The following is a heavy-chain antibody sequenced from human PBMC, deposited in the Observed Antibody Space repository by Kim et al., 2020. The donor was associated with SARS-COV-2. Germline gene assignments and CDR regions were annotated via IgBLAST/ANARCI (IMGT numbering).Heavy chain of an antibody. J-gene: IGHJ4*02. CDR3: ARRLRRITMMVVVVVAFDY. D-gene: IGHD3-22*01. V-gene: IGHV4-31*03. CDR2: IYYSGST. CDR1: GGSISSGGYY. Sequence: SETLSLTCTVSGGSISSGGYYWSWIRQHPGKGLEWIGYIYYSGSTYYNPSLKSRVTISVDTSKNQFSLKLSSVTAADTAVYYCARRLRRITMMVVVVVAFDYWGQGTLLTVSS.